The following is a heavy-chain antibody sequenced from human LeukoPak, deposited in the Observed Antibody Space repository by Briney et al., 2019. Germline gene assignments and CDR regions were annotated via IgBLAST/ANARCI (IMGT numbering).Heavy chain of an antibody. D-gene: IGHD3-10*01. J-gene: IGHJ4*02. CDR2: ISYDGSNK. Sequence: GGSLRLSCAASGFTFSSYGMHWVRQAPGKGLEWVAVISYDGSNKYYAGSVKGRFTISRDNSKNTLYLQMNSLRAEDTAVYYCAKDDPSSRFDYWGQGTLVTVSS. CDR3: AKDDPSSRFDY. V-gene: IGHV3-30*18. CDR1: GFTFSSYG.